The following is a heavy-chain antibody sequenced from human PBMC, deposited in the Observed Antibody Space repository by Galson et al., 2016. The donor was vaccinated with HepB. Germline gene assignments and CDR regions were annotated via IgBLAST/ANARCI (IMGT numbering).Heavy chain of an antibody. CDR3: ARPNYDFWTNYRGAFDI. V-gene: IGHV1-18*01. D-gene: IGHD3-3*01. Sequence: SVKVSCKASGYTFSNYGINWVRQAPGQGLEWMGRISAYNGNIKYAQKFQGRVTMTTDTSTSTAYMELRSLRYDDTAVYYCARPNYDFWTNYRGAFDIWGQRTMVTGSS. CDR1: GYTFSNYG. CDR2: ISAYNGNI. J-gene: IGHJ3*02.